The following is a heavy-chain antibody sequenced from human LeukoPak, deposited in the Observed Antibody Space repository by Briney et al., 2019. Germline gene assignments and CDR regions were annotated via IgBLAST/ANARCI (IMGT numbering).Heavy chain of an antibody. CDR1: GFTFSDYY. J-gene: IGHJ4*02. CDR2: ISNDGTTK. D-gene: IGHD1-1*01. Sequence: GGSLRLSCAGSGFTFSDYYMNWIRQAPGKGLEWVSYISNDGTTKYYADSVEGRITISRDNAKNSLYLQMNSLRAEDTAVYYCARKQATVPGDYWGQGTLVTVSS. CDR3: ARKQATVPGDY. V-gene: IGHV3-11*01.